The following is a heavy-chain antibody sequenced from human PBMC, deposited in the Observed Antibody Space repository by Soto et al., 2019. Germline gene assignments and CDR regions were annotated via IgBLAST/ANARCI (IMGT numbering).Heavy chain of an antibody. CDR1: GGTFSSYA. CDR2: IIPIFGTA. CDR3: ARSITGTVSYYYGMDV. D-gene: IGHD1-20*01. V-gene: IGHV1-69*12. J-gene: IGHJ6*02. Sequence: QVQLVQSGAEVKKPGSSVKVSCKASGGTFSSYAISWVRQAPGQGLEWMGGIIPIFGTANYAQKFQGRVTITADESKSTADIELSSLRSEDTAVYYCARSITGTVSYYYGMDVLGQGTTVTVSS.